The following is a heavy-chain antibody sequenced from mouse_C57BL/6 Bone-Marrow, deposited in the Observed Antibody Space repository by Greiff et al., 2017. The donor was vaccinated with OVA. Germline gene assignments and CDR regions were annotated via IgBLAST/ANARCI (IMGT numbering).Heavy chain of an antibody. CDR2: ISSGGSYT. J-gene: IGHJ4*01. CDR1: GFTFSSYG. Sequence: DVKLVESGGDLVKPGGSLKLSCAASGFTFSSYGMSWVRQTPDKRLEWVATISSGGSYTYYPDSVKGRFTISRDNAKNTLDLQMRRLKSEETAMYYCARKVGYLYYYAMDYWGQGTSGTVSS. CDR3: ARKVGYLYYYAMDY. D-gene: IGHD2-2*01. V-gene: IGHV5-6*02.